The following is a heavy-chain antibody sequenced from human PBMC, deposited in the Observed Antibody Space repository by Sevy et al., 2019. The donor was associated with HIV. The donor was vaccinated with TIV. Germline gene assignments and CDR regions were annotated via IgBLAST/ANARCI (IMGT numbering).Heavy chain of an antibody. CDR1: GFTFSSYW. V-gene: IGHV3-7*01. D-gene: IGHD6-13*01. CDR2: INQGGNQK. CDR3: ARGPSRAAAGRFDS. Sequence: GGSLRLSCAASGFTFSSYWINWVRQAPGEGLEWVANINQGGNQKHYMDSVKGRFTISRDNAENAVYLQMNSLRVEDTAVYYCARGPSRAAAGRFDSWGQGTLVTVSS. J-gene: IGHJ4*02.